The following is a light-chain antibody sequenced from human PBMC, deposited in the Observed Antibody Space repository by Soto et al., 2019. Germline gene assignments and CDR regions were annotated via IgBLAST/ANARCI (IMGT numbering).Light chain of an antibody. CDR1: QSVSSSY. J-gene: IGKJ3*01. V-gene: IGKV3-20*01. CDR3: QQYGSSPVT. Sequence: ELVLTQSPGTLSLSPGERATLSCRASQSVSSSYLAWYQQKPGQAPRLLIYGASSRATGIPDRFSGSGSGTDFTLTISRLEPEDFEVYYCQQYGSSPVTFGLGTKVDIK. CDR2: GAS.